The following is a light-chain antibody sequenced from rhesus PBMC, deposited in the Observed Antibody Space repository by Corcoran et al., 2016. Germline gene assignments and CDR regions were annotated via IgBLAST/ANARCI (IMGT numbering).Light chain of an antibody. V-gene: IGKV1-22*01. CDR2: QAA. J-gene: IGKJ2*01. CDR3: QQYSSRPYS. Sequence: DIQMTQSPPSLSASVGDTVTITCRASQGISTWLAWYQQKPGKAPKVLSAQAANLQSGVPSRFSGSGSGTVFTHTISRLQSEDFATYHCQQYSSRPYSFGQGTKVEIK. CDR1: QGISTW.